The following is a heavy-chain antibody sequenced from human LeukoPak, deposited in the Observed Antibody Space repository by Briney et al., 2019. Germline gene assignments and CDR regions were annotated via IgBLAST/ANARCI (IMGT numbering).Heavy chain of an antibody. CDR2: INPSGGST. V-gene: IGHV1-46*01. D-gene: IGHD1-26*01. J-gene: IGHJ4*02. CDR3: ARIGSYYRISDY. Sequence: ASVKVSCKASGYTFTSYYMHRVRQAPGQGLEWMGIINPSGGSTSYAQKFQGRVTMTRDMSTSTVYMELSSLRSEDTAVYYCARIGSYYRISDYWGQGTLVTVSS. CDR1: GYTFTSYY.